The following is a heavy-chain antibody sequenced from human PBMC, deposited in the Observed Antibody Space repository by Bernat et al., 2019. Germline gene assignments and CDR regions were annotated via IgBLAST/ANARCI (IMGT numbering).Heavy chain of an antibody. CDR2: ISYGATNK. V-gene: IGHV3-30*15. CDR3: ARGGGLQDAFDI. Sequence: QVQLVESGGGVVQPGRSLRLSCAASGFTFSNYAMHWVRQAPGKGLEWVAIISYGATNKYYADSVKGRFTISRDNSKKTLYLQMSSLRTEDTAVYYFARGGGLQDAFDIWGQGTMVTVSS. J-gene: IGHJ3*02. CDR1: GFTFSNYA. D-gene: IGHD3-16*01.